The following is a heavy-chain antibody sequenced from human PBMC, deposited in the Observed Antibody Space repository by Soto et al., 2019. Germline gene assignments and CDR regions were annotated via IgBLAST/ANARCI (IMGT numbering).Heavy chain of an antibody. V-gene: IGHV3-23*01. CDR2: ISGSGGST. D-gene: IGHD4-17*01. CDR3: AKGPTDDYGGPSSGDY. J-gene: IGHJ4*02. CDR1: GFTFSSYA. Sequence: GGSLRLSCAASGFTFSSYAMSWVRQAPGKGLEWVSAISGSGGSTYYADSVKGRFTISRDNSKNTLYLQMNSLRAEDTAVYYCAKGPTDDYGGPSSGDYWGQGTLVTVSS.